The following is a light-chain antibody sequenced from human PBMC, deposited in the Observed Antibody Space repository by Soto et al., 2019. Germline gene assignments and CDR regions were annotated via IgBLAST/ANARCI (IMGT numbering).Light chain of an antibody. J-gene: IGKJ4*01. CDR2: LGS. CDR1: QSLLHRNGYNY. Sequence: DTVMTQSPLSLPVTPGEPASISCRSSQSLLHRNGYNYLDWYLQKPGQSPQLLIYLGSNRASGVPDRFSGSGSGTDFTLKISIVEAEDVGVYYCMQALQTPRTFGGGTKVEIK. V-gene: IGKV2-28*01. CDR3: MQALQTPRT.